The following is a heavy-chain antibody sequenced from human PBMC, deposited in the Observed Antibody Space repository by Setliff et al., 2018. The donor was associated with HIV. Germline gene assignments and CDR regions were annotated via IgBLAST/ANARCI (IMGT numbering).Heavy chain of an antibody. CDR1: GGTFSSYA. CDR2: IIPIFGTA. Sequence: SVKVSCKASGGTFSSYAISWVRQAPGQGLEWMGGIIPIFGTANYAQKFQGRVTITTDESTSTAYMELSSLRSEDTAVYYCARDLGDSGSYYLYAFDIWGQGTLVTVSS. J-gene: IGHJ3*02. D-gene: IGHD1-26*01. CDR3: ARDLGDSGSYYLYAFDI. V-gene: IGHV1-69*05.